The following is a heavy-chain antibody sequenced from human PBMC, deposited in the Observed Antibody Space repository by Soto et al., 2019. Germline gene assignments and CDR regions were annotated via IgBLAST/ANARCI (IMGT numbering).Heavy chain of an antibody. CDR1: GGSISSGDYY. Sequence: PSETLSLTXTVSGGSISSGDYYWSWIRQPPGKGLEWIGYIYYSGSTYYNPSLKSRVTISVDTSKNQFSLKLSSVTAADTAVYYCASTTVTDLRYDYWGQGTLVTVSS. CDR3: ASTTVTDLRYDY. J-gene: IGHJ4*02. CDR2: IYYSGST. V-gene: IGHV4-30-4*01. D-gene: IGHD4-17*01.